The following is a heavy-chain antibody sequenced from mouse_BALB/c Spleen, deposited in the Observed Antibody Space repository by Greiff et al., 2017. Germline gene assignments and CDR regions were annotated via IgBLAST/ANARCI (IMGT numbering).Heavy chain of an antibody. CDR1: GFTFSSYG. Sequence: EVKLVESGGDLVKPGGSLKLSCAASGFTFSSYGMSWVRQTPDKRLEWVATISSGGSYTYYPDSVKGRFTISRDNAKNTLYLQMSSLKSEDTAMYYCARHEGLRRGGLAMDYWGQGTSVTVSS. V-gene: IGHV5-6*01. D-gene: IGHD2-4*01. J-gene: IGHJ4*01. CDR3: ARHEGLRRGGLAMDY. CDR2: ISSGGSYT.